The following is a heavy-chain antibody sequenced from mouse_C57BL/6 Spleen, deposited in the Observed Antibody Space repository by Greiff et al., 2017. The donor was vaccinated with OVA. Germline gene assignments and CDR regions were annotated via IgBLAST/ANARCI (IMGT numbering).Heavy chain of an antibody. CDR1: GYSITSGYY. D-gene: IGHD1-1*01. CDR2: ISYDGSN. Sequence: VQLKESGPGLVKPSQSLSLTCSVTGYSITSGYYWNWIRQFPGNKLEWMGYISYDGSNNYNPSLKNRISITRDTSKNQFFLKLNSVTTEDTATYYCARALITTVVADYWGQGTTLTVSS. V-gene: IGHV3-6*01. J-gene: IGHJ2*01. CDR3: ARALITTVVADY.